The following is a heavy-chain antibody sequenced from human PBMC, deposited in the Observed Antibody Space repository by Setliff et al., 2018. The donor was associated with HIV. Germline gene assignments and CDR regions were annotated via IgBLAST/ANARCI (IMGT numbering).Heavy chain of an antibody. Sequence: GGSLRLSCAAPGFTFSSYAMSWVRQAPGKGLEWVSATSGSGVGTYYADSVKGRFTISRDNSKNTLYLQMNSLRAEDTAVYYCAKHRDFGSGSYFDHWGQGTPVTVSS. CDR2: TSGSGVGT. V-gene: IGHV3-23*01. J-gene: IGHJ4*02. CDR3: AKHRDFGSGSYFDH. D-gene: IGHD3-10*01. CDR1: GFTFSSYA.